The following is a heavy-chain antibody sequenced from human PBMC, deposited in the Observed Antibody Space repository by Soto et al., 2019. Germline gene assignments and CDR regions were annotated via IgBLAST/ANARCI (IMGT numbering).Heavy chain of an antibody. CDR1: GFTFRTYW. Sequence: EVQLVESGGGLVQPGGSLRLSCGASGFTFRTYWLSWVRQVPGKGLEWVANINQDGSEENYVDSVKGRFTIARDNAKNALYPPMMTLRADYTSLYYCARDGSTSWYSYDYHGMDVWGQGTTVTGSS. CDR3: ARDGSTSWYSYDYHGMDV. J-gene: IGHJ6*02. V-gene: IGHV3-7*05. D-gene: IGHD5-18*01. CDR2: INQDGSEE.